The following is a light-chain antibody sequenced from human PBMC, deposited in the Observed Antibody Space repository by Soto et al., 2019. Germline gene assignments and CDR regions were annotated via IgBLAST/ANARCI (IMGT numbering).Light chain of an antibody. Sequence: EIVMMQSPATLSVSPGERATLSCRASLSVTSNLAWYQQKPGQAPRLLIYGASTRATGFPARFSGRGSGTEFTLSISSLQSEDSALYYCQQYNNWPYTFGQGTKLEIK. J-gene: IGKJ2*01. V-gene: IGKV3-15*01. CDR2: GAS. CDR1: LSVTSN. CDR3: QQYNNWPYT.